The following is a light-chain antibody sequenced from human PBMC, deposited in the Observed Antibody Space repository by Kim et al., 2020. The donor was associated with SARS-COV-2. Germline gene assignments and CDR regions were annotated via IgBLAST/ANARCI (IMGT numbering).Light chain of an antibody. V-gene: IGLV3-19*01. CDR3: NSRDSSGNHLEV. Sequence: SSELTQDPALSVALGQTVRITCQGDSLRSYYASWYQQKPGQAPVLVIYGKNNRPSGIPDRFSGSSSGNTASLTITGAQAEDEADYYCNSRDSSGNHLEVSGGGTKLTVL. J-gene: IGLJ3*02. CDR2: GKN. CDR1: SLRSYY.